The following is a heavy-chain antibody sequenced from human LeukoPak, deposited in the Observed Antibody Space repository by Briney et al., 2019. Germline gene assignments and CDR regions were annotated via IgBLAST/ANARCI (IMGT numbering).Heavy chain of an antibody. Sequence: SVKVSCKASGGTFSSYAISWVRQAPGQGLEWMGRIIPILGIANYAQKFQGRVTITADKSTSTAYMELSSLRSEDTVVYYCARERLSGYEDYWGQGTLVTVSS. CDR2: IIPILGIA. D-gene: IGHD5-12*01. CDR3: ARERLSGYEDY. J-gene: IGHJ4*02. V-gene: IGHV1-69*04. CDR1: GGTFSSYA.